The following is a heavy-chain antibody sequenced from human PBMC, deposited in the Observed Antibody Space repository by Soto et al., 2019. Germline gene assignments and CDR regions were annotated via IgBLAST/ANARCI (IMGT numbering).Heavy chain of an antibody. Sequence: QVQLVQSGAEVKKPGSSVKVSCKTSGVSFNNNGIGWVRQAPGHGLEWMGGVSPPFRTSNYARKFQGRISITADASTGTVNMELSSLTSEDTAQYYCARVLYYGSGSYSPYGMDVWGQGPTVTGSS. J-gene: IGHJ6*02. D-gene: IGHD3-10*01. V-gene: IGHV1-69*01. CDR1: GVSFNNNG. CDR2: VSPPFRTS. CDR3: ARVLYYGSGSYSPYGMDV.